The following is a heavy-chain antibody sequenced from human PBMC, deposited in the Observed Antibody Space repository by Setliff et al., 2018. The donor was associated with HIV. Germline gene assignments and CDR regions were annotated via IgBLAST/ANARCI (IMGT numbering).Heavy chain of an antibody. J-gene: IGHJ5*02. CDR1: GYSFRNYD. V-gene: IGHV1-18*01. Sequence: ASVKVSCKASGYSFRNYDLNWVRQAPGQGLEWMGWISSDNGNTIYAQKFQGRVAMTIDTSTSTAHMELRSLTSDDTAVYYCARLNVEMFVVMAATPGWFDPWGQGTLVTVSS. D-gene: IGHD2-15*01. CDR2: ISSDNGNT. CDR3: ARLNVEMFVVMAATPGWFDP.